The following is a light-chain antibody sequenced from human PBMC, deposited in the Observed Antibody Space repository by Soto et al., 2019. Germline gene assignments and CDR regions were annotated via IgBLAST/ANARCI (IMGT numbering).Light chain of an antibody. Sequence: QSVLTQPPSVSAAPGQKVTISCSGSSSNIGVNSVSWYQQLPGTAPKLLIYDDNKRPSGIPDRFSGSKYGTSATLGITGFQTGDEADYYCGSWDSRLSAYVFGNGTKVTV. J-gene: IGLJ1*01. CDR2: DDN. V-gene: IGLV1-51*01. CDR3: GSWDSRLSAYV. CDR1: SSNIGVNS.